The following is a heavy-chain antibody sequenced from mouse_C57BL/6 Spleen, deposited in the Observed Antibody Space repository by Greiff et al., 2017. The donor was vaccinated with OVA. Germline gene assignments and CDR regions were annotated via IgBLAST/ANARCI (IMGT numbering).Heavy chain of an antibody. CDR2: ISSGSSTI. D-gene: IGHD2-1*01. Sequence: EVQVVESGGGLVKPGGSLKLSCAASGFTFSDYGMHWVRQAPEKGLEWVAYISSGSSTIYYADTVKGRFPISRDNAKNTLFLQMTSLRSEDTAMYYCARPGIYYGPYFDYWGQGTTLTVSS. CDR3: ARPGIYYGPYFDY. J-gene: IGHJ2*01. CDR1: GFTFSDYG. V-gene: IGHV5-17*01.